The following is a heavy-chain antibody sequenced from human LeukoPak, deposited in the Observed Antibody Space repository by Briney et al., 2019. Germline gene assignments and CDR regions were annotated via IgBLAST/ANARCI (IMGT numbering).Heavy chain of an antibody. CDR3: ARARYYYDSSGYWSYDY. CDR2: IYYSGST. CDR1: GGSVSSSSCY. V-gene: IGHV4-39*07. J-gene: IGHJ4*02. D-gene: IGHD3-22*01. Sequence: SETLSLTCTVSGGSVSSSSCYWGWIRQPPGKGLEWIASIYYSGSTYYNPSLKSRVTISVDTSKNQFSLKLSSVTAADTAVYYCARARYYYDSSGYWSYDYWGQGTLVTVSS.